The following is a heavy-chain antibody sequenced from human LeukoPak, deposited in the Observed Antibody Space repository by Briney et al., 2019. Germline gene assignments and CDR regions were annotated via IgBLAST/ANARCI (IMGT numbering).Heavy chain of an antibody. V-gene: IGHV1-2*02. J-gene: IGHJ4*02. CDR2: INPNSGGT. CDR3: ARGHYYGSGSYPY. D-gene: IGHD3-10*01. CDR1: GYTFTGYY. Sequence: ASVKVSCKASGYTFTGYYMHWVRQAPGQGLEWMGWINPNSGGTNYAQKFQGRVTMTRDTSISTAYMELSRLRSEDTAVYYCARGHYYGSGSYPYWGQGTLVTVSS.